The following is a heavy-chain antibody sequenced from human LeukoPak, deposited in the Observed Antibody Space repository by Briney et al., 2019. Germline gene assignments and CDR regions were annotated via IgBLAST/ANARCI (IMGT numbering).Heavy chain of an antibody. CDR1: GGSFSGYY. J-gene: IGHJ4*02. V-gene: IGHV4-34*01. CDR3: ARPQGGDGGVIVY. CDR2: INHSGST. D-gene: IGHD3-16*02. Sequence: SETLSLTCAVYGGSFSGYYWSWIRQPPGKGLEWIGEINHSGSTNYNTSLKSRVTISVDTSKNQFSLKLSSVTGADTAVYYCARPQGGDGGVIVYWGQGTLVTVSS.